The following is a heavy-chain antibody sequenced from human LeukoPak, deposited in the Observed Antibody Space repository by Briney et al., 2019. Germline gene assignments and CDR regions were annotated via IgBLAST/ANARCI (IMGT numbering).Heavy chain of an antibody. V-gene: IGHV4-34*01. D-gene: IGHD3-3*01. Sequence: SETLSLTCAVYGGSFSGYYWSWIRQPPGKGLEWIGEINHSGSTNYNPSLKSRVTISVDTSKNQFSLKLSSVTAADTAVYYCARGIRRYDFPYYWGQGTLVTVSS. CDR2: INHSGST. CDR1: GGSFSGYY. CDR3: ARGIRRYDFPYY. J-gene: IGHJ4*02.